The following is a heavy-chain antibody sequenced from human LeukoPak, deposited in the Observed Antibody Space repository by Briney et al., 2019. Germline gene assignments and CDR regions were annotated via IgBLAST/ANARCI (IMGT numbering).Heavy chain of an antibody. CDR1: GFTFSSYS. V-gene: IGHV3-21*01. D-gene: IGHD2-21*02. Sequence: GGSLRLSCAASGFTFSSYSMNWVRQAPGKGLEWVSSISSSSSYIYYADSVKGRFTISRDNAKNSLYLQMNSLRAEDTAVYYCARDAGYCGGDCYYDYWGQGTLVTVSS. J-gene: IGHJ4*02. CDR3: ARDAGYCGGDCYYDY. CDR2: ISSSSSYI.